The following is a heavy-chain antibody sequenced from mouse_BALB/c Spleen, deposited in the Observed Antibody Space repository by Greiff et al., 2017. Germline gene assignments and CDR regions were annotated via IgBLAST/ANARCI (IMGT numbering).Heavy chain of an antibody. J-gene: IGHJ2*01. CDR3: ARPYYYGSSYFDY. CDR1: GYTFTSYV. D-gene: IGHD1-1*01. Sequence: EVQLQQSGPELVKPGASVKMSCKASGYTFTSYVMHWVKQKPGQGLEWIGYINPYNDGTKYNEKFKGKATLTSDKSSSPAYMELSSLTSEDSAVYYCARPYYYGSSYFDYWGQGTTLTVSS. CDR2: INPYNDGT. V-gene: IGHV1-14*01.